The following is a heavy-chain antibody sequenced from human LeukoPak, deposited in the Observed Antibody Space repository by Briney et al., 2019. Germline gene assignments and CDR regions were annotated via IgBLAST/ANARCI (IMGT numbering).Heavy chain of an antibody. Sequence: SETLSLTCAVYGGSFSGYYWSWIRQPPRKGLERIGEINHSGSTNYNPSLKSRVTISVDTSKNQFSLKLSSVTAADTAVYYCARAGYSGYPSWGQGTLVTVSS. CDR1: GGSFSGYY. CDR3: ARAGYSGYPS. V-gene: IGHV4-34*01. CDR2: INHSGST. J-gene: IGHJ4*02. D-gene: IGHD5-12*01.